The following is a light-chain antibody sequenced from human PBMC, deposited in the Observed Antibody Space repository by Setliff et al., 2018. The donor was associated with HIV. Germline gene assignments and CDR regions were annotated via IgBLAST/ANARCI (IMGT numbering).Light chain of an antibody. Sequence: QSVLTQPPSVSGAPGQRVTISCTGSSSNIGTGYDVNWYQQLPGTAPKLLIFANFQRPSGVPDRFSGSKSGTSASLAISGLQSEDESDYFCAAWDDSLNAYVFGTGTKVTVL. CDR3: AAWDDSLNAYV. V-gene: IGLV1-44*01. CDR1: SSNIGTGYD. J-gene: IGLJ1*01. CDR2: ANF.